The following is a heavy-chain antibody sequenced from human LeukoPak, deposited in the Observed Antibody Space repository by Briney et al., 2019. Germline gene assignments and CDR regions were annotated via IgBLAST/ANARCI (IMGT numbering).Heavy chain of an antibody. CDR2: IYYSGST. CDR1: GGSISSSSYY. Sequence: SETLSLTCTVSGGSISSSSYYWGWIRQPQGKGLEWIGSIYYSGSTYYNPSLKSRVTISVDTSKNQFSLKLSSVTAADTAVYYCARHYGGNWDNWFDPWGQGTLVTVSS. CDR3: ARHYGGNWDNWFDP. V-gene: IGHV4-39*01. J-gene: IGHJ5*02. D-gene: IGHD4-23*01.